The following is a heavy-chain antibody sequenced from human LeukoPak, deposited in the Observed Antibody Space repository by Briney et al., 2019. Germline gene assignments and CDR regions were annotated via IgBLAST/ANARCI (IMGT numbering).Heavy chain of an antibody. D-gene: IGHD3-22*01. V-gene: IGHV1-69*13. J-gene: IGHJ5*02. CDR2: IIPIFGTA. CDR3: ARERAVGYYYDSSGYSPHYWFDP. CDR1: GGTFISYA. Sequence: GASVKVSCKASGGTFISYAISWVRQAPGQGLEWMGGIIPIFGTANYAQKFQGRVTITADESTSTAYMELSSLRSEDTAVYYCARERAVGYYYDSSGYSPHYWFDPWGQGTLVTVSS.